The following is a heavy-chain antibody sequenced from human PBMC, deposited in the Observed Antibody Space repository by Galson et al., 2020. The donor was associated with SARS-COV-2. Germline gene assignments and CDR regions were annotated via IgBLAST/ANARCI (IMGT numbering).Heavy chain of an antibody. CDR1: GFTFSSYA. D-gene: IGHD1-1*01. V-gene: IGHV3-23*01. J-gene: IGHJ3*02. CDR3: AKEDGTRAFDI. Sequence: GESLKISCAAFGFTFSSYAMSWVRQAPGKGLEWVSDISGGGGSTYYADSVKGRFTISRDNSKNTLYLQMNSLRAEDTAVYYCAKEDGTRAFDIWGQGTMVTVSS. CDR2: ISGGGGST.